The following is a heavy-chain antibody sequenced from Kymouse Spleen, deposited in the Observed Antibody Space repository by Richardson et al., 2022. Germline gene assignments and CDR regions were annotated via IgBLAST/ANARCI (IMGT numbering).Heavy chain of an antibody. V-gene: IGHV4-34*01. CDR2: INHSGST. CDR1: GGSFSGYY. CDR3: ARYNWNYSWGFDY. Sequence: QVQLQQWGAGLLKPSETLSLTCAVYGGSFSGYYWSWIRQPPGKGLEWIGEINHSGSTNYNPSLKSRVTISVDTSKNQFSLKLSSVTAADTAVYYCARYNWNYSWGFDYWGQGTLVTVSS. J-gene: IGHJ4*02. D-gene: IGHD1-7*01.